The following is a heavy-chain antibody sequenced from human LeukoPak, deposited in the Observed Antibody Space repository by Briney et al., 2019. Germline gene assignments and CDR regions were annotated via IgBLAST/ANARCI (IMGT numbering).Heavy chain of an antibody. V-gene: IGHV3-21*01. CDR3: ARSVTMIVDWFDP. CDR1: GFTFSRNS. CDR2: ISSDSNYI. D-gene: IGHD3-22*01. J-gene: IGHJ5*02. Sequence: GGSLRLSCAVSGFTFSRNSMNWVRQAPGKGLEWVSSISSDSNYIYYADSVKGRFTISRDNAKNSLYLQMNSLRAEDTAVYYCARSVTMIVDWFDPWGQGTLVTVSS.